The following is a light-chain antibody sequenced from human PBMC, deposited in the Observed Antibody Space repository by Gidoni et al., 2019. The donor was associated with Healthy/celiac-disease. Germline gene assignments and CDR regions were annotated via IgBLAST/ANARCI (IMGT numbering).Light chain of an antibody. CDR1: QSISSW. CDR3: QQYNSYSRLFT. J-gene: IGKJ3*01. CDR2: KAS. Sequence: DIQMTQSPSTLSASVGDRVTITCRASQSISSWLAWYQKKPGKAPKLLIYKASSLESGVPSRFSVSGSGTEFTLTISSLQPDDFATYYCQQYNSYSRLFTFGPGTKVDIK. V-gene: IGKV1-5*03.